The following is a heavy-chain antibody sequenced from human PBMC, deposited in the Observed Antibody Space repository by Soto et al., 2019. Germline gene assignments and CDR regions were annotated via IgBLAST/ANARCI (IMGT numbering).Heavy chain of an antibody. CDR3: ARAPTAMVVQFDY. CDR2: IYYSGST. D-gene: IGHD5-18*01. CDR1: GGSISSGGYY. J-gene: IGHJ4*02. V-gene: IGHV4-31*03. Sequence: SETLSLTCTVSGGSISSGGYYWSWIRQHPGKGLEWIGYIYYSGSTYYNPSLKSRVTISVDTSKNQFSLKLSSVTAADTAVYYCARAPTAMVVQFDYWGQGTLVTVSS.